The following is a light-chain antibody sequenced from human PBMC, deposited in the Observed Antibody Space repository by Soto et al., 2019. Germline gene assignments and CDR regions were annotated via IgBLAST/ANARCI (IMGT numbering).Light chain of an antibody. CDR3: QQSYSTSWT. Sequence: DIQMTQSPSSLSASVGDRVTITCRASQSISSYLNWYQQKPGKAPKLLIYAASSLQSGVPSRFSGCGSVTDFTLTISSLQPDDFATYYCQQSYSTSWTFGQGTKVEIK. J-gene: IGKJ1*01. CDR2: AAS. CDR1: QSISSY. V-gene: IGKV1-39*01.